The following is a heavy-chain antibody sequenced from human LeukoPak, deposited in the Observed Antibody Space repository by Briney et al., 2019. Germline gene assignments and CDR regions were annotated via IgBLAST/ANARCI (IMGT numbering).Heavy chain of an antibody. V-gene: IGHV3-64*02. CDR2: ISTNGDST. CDR3: ASDSGWYDY. D-gene: IGHD6-19*01. Sequence: GGSLRLSCAASGFTFSTYAMHWVRQAPGKGLEYVSAISTNGDSTYYADSVKGRFTISRDNSKNTLFLQMGSLRADDTAVYYCASDSGWYDYWGQGTLVTVSP. J-gene: IGHJ4*02. CDR1: GFTFSTYA.